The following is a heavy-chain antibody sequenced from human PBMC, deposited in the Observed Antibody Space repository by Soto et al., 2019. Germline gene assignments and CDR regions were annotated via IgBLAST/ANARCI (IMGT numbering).Heavy chain of an antibody. CDR1: GYGFTGFW. CDR3: ARHLELPFHGRGTFYYGLDV. J-gene: IGHJ6*02. D-gene: IGHD2-21*01. Sequence: EVQLVQSGAEVRKPGDSLKISCQTSGYGFTGFWIGWVRQMPGKGLGWMGIIYPRAAEVKYGPSYQGHVTISVDTSSDTAYLQWTRLNISDTAMYYCARHLELPFHGRGTFYYGLDVWGQGTTVTVSS. V-gene: IGHV5-51*01. CDR2: IYPRAAEV.